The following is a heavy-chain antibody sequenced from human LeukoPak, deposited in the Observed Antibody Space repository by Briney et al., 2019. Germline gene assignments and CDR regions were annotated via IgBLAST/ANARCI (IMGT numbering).Heavy chain of an antibody. CDR1: AFTFSSFA. CDR2: ISASGAST. J-gene: IGHJ4*02. Sequence: QPARSLRLSCAASAFTFSSFAMSWVCQAPGKGLEWVSAISASGASTYFADPVKGPFTTSRDNARNTLYLQMNSLRAEDTAVYYCAKVPRYCSGGSCYSGYFDYWGQGTLVTVSS. V-gene: IGHV3-23*01. CDR3: AKVPRYCSGGSCYSGYFDY. D-gene: IGHD2-15*01.